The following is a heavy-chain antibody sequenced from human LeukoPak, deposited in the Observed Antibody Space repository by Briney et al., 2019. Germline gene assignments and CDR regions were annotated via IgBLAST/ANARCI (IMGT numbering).Heavy chain of an antibody. CDR1: GYIFTGYY. CDR2: INPNSGDT. CDR3: ARVRYRLAETYIDY. V-gene: IGHV1-2*02. J-gene: IGHJ4*02. D-gene: IGHD3-16*01. Sequence: ASVKVSCKASGYIFTGYYMHWVRQAPGQGLEWMGWINPNSGDTNYAQKFQGRVTMTRDTAISTAYMELSRLRSDDAAVYYCARVRYRLAETYIDYWGQGTLVTVSS.